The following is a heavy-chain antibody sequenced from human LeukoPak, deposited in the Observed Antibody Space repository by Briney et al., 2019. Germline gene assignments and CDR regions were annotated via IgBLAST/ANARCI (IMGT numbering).Heavy chain of an antibody. CDR3: ARDRGYCSSTSCRKSSYYYYYYMDV. CDR2: IYTSGST. Sequence: SETLSLTCTVSGGSISSGSYYWSWIRQPAGKGLEWIGRIYTSGSTNYNPSLKSRVTISVDTSKNQFSLKLSSVTAADTAVYYCARDRGYCSSTSCRKSSYYYYYYMDVWGKGTTVTVSS. V-gene: IGHV4-61*02. J-gene: IGHJ6*03. D-gene: IGHD2-2*01. CDR1: GGSISSGSYY.